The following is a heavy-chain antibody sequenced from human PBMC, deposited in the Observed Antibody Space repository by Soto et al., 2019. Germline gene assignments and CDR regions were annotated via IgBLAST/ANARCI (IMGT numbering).Heavy chain of an antibody. CDR3: ARVRCSGGSCYSGWFDP. V-gene: IGHV1-69*01. D-gene: IGHD2-15*01. Sequence: QVQLVQSGAEVKKPGSSVKVSCKASGGTFSSYAISWVRQAPGQGLEWMGGIIPIFGTANYAQKFQGRVTITADESTSTAYMELRSLRSEDTAVYYCARVRCSGGSCYSGWFDPWGQGTLVTVSS. CDR1: GGTFSSYA. J-gene: IGHJ5*02. CDR2: IIPIFGTA.